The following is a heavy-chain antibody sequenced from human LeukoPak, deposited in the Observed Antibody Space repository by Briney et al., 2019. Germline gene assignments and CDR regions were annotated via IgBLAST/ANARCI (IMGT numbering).Heavy chain of an antibody. Sequence: GASVKVSCKASGYTFTGYYLHWVRQAPGRGLEWIGWMDPKTGGTYYGQKFQGRVTMTRDTSINTAYMDLSRLASDDTAIYYCVKENPYGSGTYYSGGVPDYFHYMDVWGKGTTVTVSS. CDR2: MDPKTGGT. CDR1: GYTFTGYY. V-gene: IGHV1-2*02. J-gene: IGHJ6*03. D-gene: IGHD3-10*01. CDR3: VKENPYGSGTYYSGGVPDYFHYMDV.